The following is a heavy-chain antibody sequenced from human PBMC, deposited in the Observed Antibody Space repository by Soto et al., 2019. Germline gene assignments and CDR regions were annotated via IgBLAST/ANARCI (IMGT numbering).Heavy chain of an antibody. D-gene: IGHD6-6*01. Sequence: QVQLQESGPGLVNASQTLSLTCTVSGGSIRNGNYYWSWIRQLPGKGLEWIGNIYYIGTTSYNPSLKSRVIISIDTSKNQFSLELTSVLAADTAVYYCAKNESTRPWFDPWGQGTLVTVSS. CDR3: AKNESTRPWFDP. CDR1: GGSIRNGNYY. CDR2: IYYIGTT. J-gene: IGHJ5*02. V-gene: IGHV4-31*03.